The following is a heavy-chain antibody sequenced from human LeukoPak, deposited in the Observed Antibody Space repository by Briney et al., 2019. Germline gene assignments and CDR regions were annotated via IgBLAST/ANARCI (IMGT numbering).Heavy chain of an antibody. V-gene: IGHV1-2*02. CDR2: INPNSGGT. CDR1: GSIFTAYY. Sequence: ASVTVSCKASGSIFTAYYIHWLRLAPGQGLEWMGWINPNSGGTSFALNFQGRVTLTRDTSISTVYMELSRLRSDDTAVYYCARDLSGGALGAFDIWGQGTMVTVSS. J-gene: IGHJ3*02. CDR3: ARDLSGGALGAFDI. D-gene: IGHD2-15*01.